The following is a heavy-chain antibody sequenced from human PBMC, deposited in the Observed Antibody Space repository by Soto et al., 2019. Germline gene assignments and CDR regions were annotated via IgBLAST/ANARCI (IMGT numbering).Heavy chain of an antibody. D-gene: IGHD1-1*01. V-gene: IGHV2-5*02. CDR1: GFSLSTSGVG. Sequence: QITLKESGPTLVKPTQTLTVTCTFSGFSLSTSGVGVGWIRQPPGKALEWLVVIYWDDDKRYNPSLKSRLTITKDTSQTQVVLTMTYMDHMDSATFYCAHRLGQSGYNWESGAFDIWGQGTLVTVSS. CDR2: IYWDDDK. CDR3: AHRLGQSGYNWESGAFDI. J-gene: IGHJ3*02.